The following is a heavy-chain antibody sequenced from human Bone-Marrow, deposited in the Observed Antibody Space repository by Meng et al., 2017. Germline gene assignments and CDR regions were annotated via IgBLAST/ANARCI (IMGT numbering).Heavy chain of an antibody. D-gene: IGHD5-12*01. CDR3: ARLVAEWLRGYSGVFDY. Sequence: GESLKISCRTSGFTFTSYGMGWVRQAPGKGLEWIATISNNGDTHYADSMTGRFIISRDDSRNTLYLHVSSLRVEDTAVYYCARLVAEWLRGYSGVFDYWGQGTLVTVSS. J-gene: IGHJ4*02. CDR1: GFTFTSYG. CDR2: ISNNGDT. V-gene: IGHV3-23*01.